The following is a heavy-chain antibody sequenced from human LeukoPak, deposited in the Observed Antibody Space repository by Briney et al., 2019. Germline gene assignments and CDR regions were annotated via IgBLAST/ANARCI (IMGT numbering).Heavy chain of an antibody. CDR3: ARDGHGGNSFDY. D-gene: IGHD4-23*01. CDR1: GYTFTGYY. J-gene: IGHJ4*02. Sequence: ASVKVSCKASGYTFTGYYMHWVRQAPGQGLEWMGWINANSGGTDYAQKFQDRVTMTRDASISTAYMELSRLTSDDTAVYYCARDGHGGNSFDYWGQGTLVTVSS. CDR2: INANSGGT. V-gene: IGHV1-2*02.